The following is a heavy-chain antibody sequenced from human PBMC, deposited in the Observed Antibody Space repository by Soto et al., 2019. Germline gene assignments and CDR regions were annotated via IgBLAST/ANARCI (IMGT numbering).Heavy chain of an antibody. D-gene: IGHD1-7*01. V-gene: IGHV2-5*02. J-gene: IGHJ4*02. Sequence: QITLKESGPTLVKPTQTLTLTCTFSGFSLTTPGVGVGWIRQPPGRALEWLGLMFWDDDNRYSPSLKSRRTISKDTSKNRVILTMTNMDPMDTATYFCAHRQLELFDYWGQGTLVTVS. CDR1: GFSLTTPGVG. CDR2: MFWDDDN. CDR3: AHRQLELFDY.